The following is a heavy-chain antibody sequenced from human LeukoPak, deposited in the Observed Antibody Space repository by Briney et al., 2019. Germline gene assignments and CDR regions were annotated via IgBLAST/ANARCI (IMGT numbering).Heavy chain of an antibody. CDR3: ARVAAAENWFDP. V-gene: IGHV4-30-4*01. D-gene: IGHD6-13*01. J-gene: IGHJ5*02. CDR2: IYYSGST. Sequence: PSETLSLACTVSGGSISSGDYYWSWIRQPPGKGLEWIGYIYYSGSTYYNPSLMSRVTISVDTSKNQFSLKLSSVTAADTAVYYCARVAAAENWFDPWGQGTLVTVSS. CDR1: GGSISSGDYY.